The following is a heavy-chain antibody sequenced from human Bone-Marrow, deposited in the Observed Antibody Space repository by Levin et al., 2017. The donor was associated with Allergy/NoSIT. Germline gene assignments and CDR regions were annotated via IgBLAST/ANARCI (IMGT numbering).Heavy chain of an antibody. J-gene: IGHJ5*02. CDR2: IWYDGSNK. V-gene: IGHV3-33*01. D-gene: IGHD4-11*01. Sequence: GGSLRLSCAASGCTFSSYGMHWVRQAPGKGLEWVAVIWYDGSNKYYADSVKGRFTISRDNSKNTLYLQMNSLRAEDTAVYYCARDRTTVTTNWFDPWGQGTLVTVSS. CDR1: GCTFSSYG. CDR3: ARDRTTVTTNWFDP.